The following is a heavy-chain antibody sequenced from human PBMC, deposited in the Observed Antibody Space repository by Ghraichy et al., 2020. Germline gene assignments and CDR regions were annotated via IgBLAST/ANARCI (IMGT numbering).Heavy chain of an antibody. J-gene: IGHJ6*03. D-gene: IGHD3-22*01. V-gene: IGHV3-23*01. CDR1: GFTFSSYA. Sequence: GGSLRLSCAASGFTFSSYAMSWVRQAPGKGLEWVSAISGSGGSTYYADSVKGRFTISRDNSKNTLYLQMNSLRAEDTAVYYCAKGWDSMGNYYYYYMDVWGKGTTVTVSS. CDR2: ISGSGGST. CDR3: AKGWDSMGNYYYYYMDV.